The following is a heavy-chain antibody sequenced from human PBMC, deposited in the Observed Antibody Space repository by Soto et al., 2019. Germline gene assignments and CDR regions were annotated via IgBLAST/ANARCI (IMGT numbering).Heavy chain of an antibody. CDR2: LTSSSTYI. D-gene: IGHD3-16*01. CDR1: GFTFSDYS. CDR3: ARERGMTQSPYYFDY. Sequence: EVQLVESGGGLVKPGGSLRLSCAASGFTFSDYSMTWVRQAPGKGLEWVSSLTSSSTYIYYADSVKGRFTISRDNAKNSLYLQMSSLRAEDTAVYYCARERGMTQSPYYFDYWGQGTLVTVSS. V-gene: IGHV3-21*01. J-gene: IGHJ4*02.